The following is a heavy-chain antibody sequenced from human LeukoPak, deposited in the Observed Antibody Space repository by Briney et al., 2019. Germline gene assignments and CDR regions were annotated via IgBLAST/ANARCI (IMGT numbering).Heavy chain of an antibody. CDR2: ISWNSGSI. J-gene: IGHJ4*02. D-gene: IGHD6-13*01. V-gene: IGHV3-9*01. CDR1: GFTFDDYA. CDR3: AKGSRIAAAAYFDY. Sequence: GGSLRLSCAASGFTFDDYAMHWVRHAPGKGLEWVSGISWNSGSIGYADSVKGRFTISRDNAKNSLYLQMNSLRAEDTALYYCAKGSRIAAAAYFDYWGQGTLVTVSS.